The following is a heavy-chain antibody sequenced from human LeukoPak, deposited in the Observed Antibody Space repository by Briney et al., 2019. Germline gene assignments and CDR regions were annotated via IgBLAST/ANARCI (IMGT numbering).Heavy chain of an antibody. J-gene: IGHJ4*02. CDR1: GFTFSSFG. CDR2: ISSNGGST. CDR3: ARDIYFYGDYVIDY. Sequence: AGSLRLTCSASGFTFSSFGWHWVRQAPGKGLQYVLAISSNGGSTYYADSVKGRFTISRDNSKNKLYLQMNGLTAEDTAVYYCARDIYFYGDYVIDYWGQGALVTVSS. V-gene: IGHV3-64*04. D-gene: IGHD4-17*01.